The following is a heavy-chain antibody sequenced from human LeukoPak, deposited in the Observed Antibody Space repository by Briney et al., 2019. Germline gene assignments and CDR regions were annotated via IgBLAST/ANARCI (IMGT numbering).Heavy chain of an antibody. Sequence: GGSLRLSCAASGFTFSSYGMLGARQAPGKGLEGVAVIWYEGSNKYYADSVKGRFTISRDNSKNTLYLQMNSLRAEDTAVYYCARGMGQNGGGYNHYYYYMDVWGKGTTVTVSS. CDR3: ARGMGQNGGGYNHYYYYMDV. CDR1: GFTFSSYG. D-gene: IGHD5-24*01. V-gene: IGHV3-33*04. CDR2: IWYEGSNK. J-gene: IGHJ6*03.